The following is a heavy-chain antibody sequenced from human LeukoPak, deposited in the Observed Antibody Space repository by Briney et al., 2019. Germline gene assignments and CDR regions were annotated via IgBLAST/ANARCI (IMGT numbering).Heavy chain of an antibody. D-gene: IGHD6-13*01. Sequence: SETLSLTCTVSGYSISSTYYWGWIRQPPGKGLEWIGSIYHSGSTYYNPSLKSRVTISVDTSKNQFSLKLSSVTAADTAVYYCANGIAAAGEDGWFDPWGQGTLVTVSS. J-gene: IGHJ5*02. CDR1: GYSISSTYY. CDR3: ANGIAAAGEDGWFDP. CDR2: IYHSGST. V-gene: IGHV4-38-2*02.